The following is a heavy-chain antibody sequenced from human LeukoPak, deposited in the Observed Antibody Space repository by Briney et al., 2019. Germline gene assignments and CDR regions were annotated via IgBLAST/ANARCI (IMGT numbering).Heavy chain of an antibody. CDR1: GFTFSSYW. J-gene: IGHJ5*02. V-gene: IGHV3-7*01. CDR2: IKQDGSEK. D-gene: IGHD4-17*01. Sequence: GGSLRLSCAASGFTFSSYWMSWVRQAPGKGLEWVANIKQDGSEKYYVDSVKGRFTISRDNAKNSLYLQMNSLRAEDTAVYYCARESATVTNGWFDPWGQGTLVTVSS. CDR3: ARESATVTNGWFDP.